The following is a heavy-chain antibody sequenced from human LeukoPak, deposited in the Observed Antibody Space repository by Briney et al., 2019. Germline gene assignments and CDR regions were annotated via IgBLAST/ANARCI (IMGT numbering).Heavy chain of an antibody. CDR2: IYHSGST. Sequence: SETLSLTCTVSGGSISSGDYYWSWIRQPPGKGLEWIGYIYHSGSTYFNPSLKSRVTISVDTSENQFSLKLSSVTAADTAVYYCARGPDSSGSYYFDFWGQGTLATVSS. D-gene: IGHD3-22*01. CDR3: ARGPDSSGSYYFDF. J-gene: IGHJ4*02. V-gene: IGHV4-30-4*01. CDR1: GGSISSGDYY.